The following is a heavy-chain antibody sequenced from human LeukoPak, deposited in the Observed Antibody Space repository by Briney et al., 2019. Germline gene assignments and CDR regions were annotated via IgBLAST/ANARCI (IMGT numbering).Heavy chain of an antibody. J-gene: IGHJ5*02. CDR1: GGSISSSSYY. Sequence: SETLSLTCTVSGGSISSSSYYWGWIRQPPGKGLEWIGSIYYSGSTYYNPSLKSRVTISVDTSKNQFSLKLSSVTAADTAVYYCARVTVTIRWFDPWGQGTLVTVSS. CDR2: IYYSGST. D-gene: IGHD4-11*01. CDR3: ARVTVTIRWFDP. V-gene: IGHV4-39*07.